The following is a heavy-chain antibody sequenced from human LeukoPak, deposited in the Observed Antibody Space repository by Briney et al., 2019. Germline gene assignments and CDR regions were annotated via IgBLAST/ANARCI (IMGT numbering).Heavy chain of an antibody. D-gene: IGHD1-26*01. V-gene: IGHV1-69*04. J-gene: IGHJ5*02. CDR2: IIPILGIA. CDR3: ASDSGSYYGSWFDP. Sequence: SVKVSCKASGGTFSSYAISWVRQAPGQGLEWMGRIIPILGIANYAQNFQGRVTITADKSTSTAYMELSSLRSEDTAVYYCASDSGSYYGSWFDPWGQGTLVTVSS. CDR1: GGTFSSYA.